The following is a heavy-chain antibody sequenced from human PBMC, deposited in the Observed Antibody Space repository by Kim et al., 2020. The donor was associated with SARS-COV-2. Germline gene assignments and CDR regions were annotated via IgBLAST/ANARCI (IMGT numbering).Heavy chain of an antibody. D-gene: IGHD3-22*01. Sequence: SETLSLTCTVSGGSISSSSYYWGWIRQPPGKGVEWSGSIHYSGSTYYNPSLKSRITISEDTSKNQFSLKLSSVTAADTAVYYCARLSFGSSGYYYGGFDYWGQRTLVSVSS. CDR2: IHYSGST. CDR1: GGSISSSSYY. V-gene: IGHV4-39*01. CDR3: ARLSFGSSGYYYGGFDY. J-gene: IGHJ4*02.